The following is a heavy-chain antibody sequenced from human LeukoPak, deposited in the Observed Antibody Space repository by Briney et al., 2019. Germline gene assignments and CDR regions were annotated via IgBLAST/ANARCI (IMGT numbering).Heavy chain of an antibody. J-gene: IGHJ2*01. CDR3: ARGDIVQNDL. V-gene: IGHV3-53*04. CDR1: GFTVSSNY. D-gene: IGHD2-8*01. CDR2: IYSGGTT. Sequence: GGSLRLSCAASGFTVSSNYMSWVRQAPGKGLDWVSVIYSGGTTYYADSVKGRFTISRHNSKNTVYLQIDSLRPEDTAVYYCARGDIVQNDLWGRGTLVTVSS.